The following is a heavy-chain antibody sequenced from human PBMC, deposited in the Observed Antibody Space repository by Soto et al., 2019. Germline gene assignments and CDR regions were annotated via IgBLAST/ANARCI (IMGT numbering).Heavy chain of an antibody. Sequence: ASVKVSCKVSGYALTELPMHWVRQAPGKGLEWMGSFDPEDGETFYAQNFQGRVTMTEDASTDTVYMELSSLRTEDTAVYYCATDNYYDNSGYSWFDPWGQGTLVTVSS. V-gene: IGHV1-24*01. D-gene: IGHD3-22*01. J-gene: IGHJ5*02. CDR1: GYALTELP. CDR2: FDPEDGET. CDR3: ATDNYYDNSGYSWFDP.